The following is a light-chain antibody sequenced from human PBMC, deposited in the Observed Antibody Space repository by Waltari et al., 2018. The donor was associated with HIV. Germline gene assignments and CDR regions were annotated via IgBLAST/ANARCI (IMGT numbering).Light chain of an antibody. CDR1: QGISYY. CDR3: QKYNSAPWT. CDR2: AAS. Sequence: DIQMTQSPSSLSASVGDSVTITCRASQGISYYLARYQQKPGKVPKLLIYAASTLQSGVPSRFSGSGSGTDFTLNISSLQPEDVAAYFCQKYNSAPWTFGQGTKVEIK. J-gene: IGKJ1*01. V-gene: IGKV1-27*01.